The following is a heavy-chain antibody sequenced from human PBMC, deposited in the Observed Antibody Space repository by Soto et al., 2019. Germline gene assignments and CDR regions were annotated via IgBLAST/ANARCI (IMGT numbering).Heavy chain of an antibody. CDR2: IVVGSGNT. Sequence: GASVKVSCKASGFTFTISAGQWVRQARGQRLEWIGWIVVGSGNTNYAQKFQERVTITRDMSTSTAYMELSSLRSEDTAVYYCAADSSGGARGYYYYGMDVWGQGTTVTVSS. CDR3: AADSSGGARGYYYYGMDV. J-gene: IGHJ6*02. CDR1: GFTFTISA. V-gene: IGHV1-58*01. D-gene: IGHD2-15*01.